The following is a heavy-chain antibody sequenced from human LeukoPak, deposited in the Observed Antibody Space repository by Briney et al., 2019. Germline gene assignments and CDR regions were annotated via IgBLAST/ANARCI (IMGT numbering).Heavy chain of an antibody. V-gene: IGHV1-2*02. J-gene: IGHJ6*03. CDR3: ASHRQWLAYYYYYMDV. Sequence: ASVKVSCKASGYTFTGYYMHWVRQAPGQGLEWMGWINPNSGGTNYAQKFQGRVTMTRDTSISTAYMELSRLRSDDTAVYYCASHRQWLAYYYYYMDVWGKGTTVTASS. CDR1: GYTFTGYY. D-gene: IGHD6-19*01. CDR2: INPNSGGT.